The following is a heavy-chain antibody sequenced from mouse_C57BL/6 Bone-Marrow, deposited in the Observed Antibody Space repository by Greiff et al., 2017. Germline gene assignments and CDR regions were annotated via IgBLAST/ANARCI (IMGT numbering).Heavy chain of an antibody. D-gene: IGHD2-4*01. CDR3: AREGLYDDYDGGAWFAY. CDR1: GYSITSGYY. CDR2: ISYDGSN. Sequence: ESGPVLVKPSQSLSLTCSVTGYSITSGYYWNWIRQFPGNKLEWMGYISYDGSNNYNPSLKNRISITRDTSKNQFFLKLNSVTTEDTATYYCAREGLYDDYDGGAWFAYWGQGTLVTVSA. V-gene: IGHV3-6*01. J-gene: IGHJ3*01.